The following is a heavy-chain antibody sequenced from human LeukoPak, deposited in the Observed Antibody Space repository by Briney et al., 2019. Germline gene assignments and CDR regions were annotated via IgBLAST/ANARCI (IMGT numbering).Heavy chain of an antibody. CDR3: ARDRVQLWVDAFDI. V-gene: IGHV4-39*07. D-gene: IGHD5-18*01. J-gene: IGHJ3*02. CDR2: IYYSGST. Sequence: PSETLSLTCTVSGGSISSSSYYWGWIRQPPGKGLEWIGSIYYSGSTYYNPSLKSRVTISVDTSKNQFSLKLSSVTAADTAVYYCARDRVQLWVDAFDIWGQGTMVTVSS. CDR1: GGSISSSSYY.